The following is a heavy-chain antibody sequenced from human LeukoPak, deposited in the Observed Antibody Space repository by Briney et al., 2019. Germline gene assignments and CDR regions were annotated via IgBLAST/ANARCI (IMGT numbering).Heavy chain of an antibody. CDR3: ARKTDSGGQGDY. V-gene: IGHV3-53*01. Sequence: GGSLRLSCTVSGFTVSSNSMSWVRQAPGKGLEWVSFIYSGTTHYSDSVKGRFAISRDNSKNTLYLQMNSLRAEDTAVYYCARKTDSGGQGDYWGPGTLVTVSS. D-gene: IGHD3-22*01. J-gene: IGHJ4*02. CDR1: GFTVSSNS. CDR2: IYSGTT.